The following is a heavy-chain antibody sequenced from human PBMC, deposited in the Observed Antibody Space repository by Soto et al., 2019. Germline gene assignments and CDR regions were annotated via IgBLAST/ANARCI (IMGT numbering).Heavy chain of an antibody. J-gene: IGHJ6*02. D-gene: IGHD6-13*01. V-gene: IGHV1-2*04. Sequence: ASVKVSCKASGYTFTGYYRHWVRQAPGQGLEWMGWINPNSGGTNYAQKFQGWVTMTRDTSISTAYMELSRLRSDDTAVYYCARVQGIAAAGRGNYGMDVWGQGTTVTVS. CDR3: ARVQGIAAAGRGNYGMDV. CDR1: GYTFTGYY. CDR2: INPNSGGT.